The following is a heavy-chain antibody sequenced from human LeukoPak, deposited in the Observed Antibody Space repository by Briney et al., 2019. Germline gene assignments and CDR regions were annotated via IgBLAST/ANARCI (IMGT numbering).Heavy chain of an antibody. V-gene: IGHV4-39*01. CDR1: GDSISSSGYY. CDR3: ARGGTVTTFDY. D-gene: IGHD4-17*01. Sequence: PSETLSLTCTVSGDSISSSGYYWGWIRQPPGKGLERIGTIYYSGSTYYNPSLKSRVTISVDTSKNQFSLKLSSVTAADTAVYYCARGGTVTTFDYWGQGTLVTVSS. CDR2: IYYSGST. J-gene: IGHJ4*02.